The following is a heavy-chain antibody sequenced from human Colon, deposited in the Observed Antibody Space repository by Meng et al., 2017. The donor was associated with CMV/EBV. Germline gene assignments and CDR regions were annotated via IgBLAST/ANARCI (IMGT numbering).Heavy chain of an antibody. CDR1: GYTFTGYL. Sequence: ASVKVSCKTSGYTFTGYLMHWVRQAPGQWPEWIGWINPPTGGTNFAQKFQGRVTMTRDTSIKTAYMDLSNLISDDTALYYCARDADTGYFDYWGQGTLVTVSS. D-gene: IGHD5-18*01. V-gene: IGHV1-2*02. CDR3: ARDADTGYFDY. J-gene: IGHJ4*02. CDR2: INPPTGGT.